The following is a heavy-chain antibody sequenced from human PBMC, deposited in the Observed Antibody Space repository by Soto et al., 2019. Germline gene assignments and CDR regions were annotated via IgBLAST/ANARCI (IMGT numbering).Heavy chain of an antibody. CDR2: ISYDGSNK. Sequence: QVQLVESGGGVVQPGRSLRLSCAASGFTFSSYGMHWVRQAPGKGLEWVAVISYDGSNKYYADSVKGRFTISRDNSKNTLYLKMNSLRAEDTAVYYCAKDHREWELLGYYFDYWGQGTLVTVSS. CDR1: GFTFSSYG. CDR3: AKDHREWELLGYYFDY. D-gene: IGHD1-26*01. J-gene: IGHJ4*02. V-gene: IGHV3-30*18.